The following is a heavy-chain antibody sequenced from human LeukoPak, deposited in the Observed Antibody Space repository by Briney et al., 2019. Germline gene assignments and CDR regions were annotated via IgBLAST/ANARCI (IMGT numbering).Heavy chain of an antibody. V-gene: IGHV1-69*04. Sequence: GASVKVSCKASGYTFTSYGISWVRQAPGQGLEWMGRIIPILGIANYAQKFQGRVTITADKSTSTAYMELSSLRSEDTAVYYCARVGVGYYYDSSGYFDYWGQGTLVTVSS. CDR3: ARVGVGYYYDSSGYFDY. CDR2: IIPILGIA. D-gene: IGHD3-22*01. J-gene: IGHJ4*02. CDR1: GYTFTSYG.